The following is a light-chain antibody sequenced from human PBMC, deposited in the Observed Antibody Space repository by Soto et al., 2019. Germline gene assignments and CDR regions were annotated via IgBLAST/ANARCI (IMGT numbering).Light chain of an antibody. J-gene: IGKJ5*01. V-gene: IGKV3D-15*01. Sequence: EIVMTQSPATLSVSPGERVDLSCRASQSVNSDLAWYQQKPGQAPRLLIYDASNRATGIPARFSGSGSGTDFTLTISRLEPEDFAVFFCQQYGTSEIIFGQGTRLEIK. CDR3: QQYGTSEII. CDR2: DAS. CDR1: QSVNSD.